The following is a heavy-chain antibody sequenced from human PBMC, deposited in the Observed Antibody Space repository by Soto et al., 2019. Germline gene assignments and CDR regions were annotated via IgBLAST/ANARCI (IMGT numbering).Heavy chain of an antibody. V-gene: IGHV3-23*01. D-gene: IGHD1-26*01. J-gene: IGHJ4*02. CDR1: GFTFSSYG. CDR3: AKAQVVGATTPFDY. Sequence: EVQLLESGGGLVQPGGSLRLSCAASGFTFSSYGMGWVRQAPGKGLEWVSAISGSGGSTYYADSVKGRFTISRDNSKNTQYLQMNSLRAEDTAVYYCAKAQVVGATTPFDYWGQGTLVTVSS. CDR2: ISGSGGST.